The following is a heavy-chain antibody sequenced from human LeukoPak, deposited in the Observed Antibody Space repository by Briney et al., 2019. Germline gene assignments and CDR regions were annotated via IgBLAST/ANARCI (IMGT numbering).Heavy chain of an antibody. CDR2: TKQDGSER. V-gene: IGHV3-7*03. CDR1: GFSFSNYW. CDR3: GRAPTETTRLAAS. Sequence: GGSLRLSCAASGFSFSNYWMTWVRQAPGRGLEWVANTKQDGSERNYADSVKGRFTISRDNAQNSLYLQMNTLRVEDTAVYYCGRAPTETTRLAASWGQGILVTVSS. D-gene: IGHD4-17*01. J-gene: IGHJ4*02.